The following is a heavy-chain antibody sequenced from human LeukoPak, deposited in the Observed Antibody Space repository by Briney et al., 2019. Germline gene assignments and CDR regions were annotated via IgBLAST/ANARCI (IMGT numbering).Heavy chain of an antibody. V-gene: IGHV4-31*11. CDR1: GGSISSGGYS. Sequence: PSQTLSLTCAVSGGSISSGGYSWSWIRQLTGKGLEWIGNMCNGGSTYYNPSLRSRVSISEATSKNQFSLKLSSVTAADTAVYYCVRAANRAFDIWGQGTMVTVSS. J-gene: IGHJ3*02. CDR2: MCNGGST. CDR3: VRAANRAFDI.